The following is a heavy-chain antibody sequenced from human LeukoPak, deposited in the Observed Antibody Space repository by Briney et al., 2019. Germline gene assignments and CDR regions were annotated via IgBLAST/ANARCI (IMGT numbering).Heavy chain of an antibody. CDR1: GFTFNSYS. CDR2: ISSSSSYI. V-gene: IGHV3-21*01. CDR3: ARDYRQLVRPFDY. D-gene: IGHD6-13*01. J-gene: IGHJ4*02. Sequence: GGSLRLSCAASGFTFNSYSMNWLRQAPGKGLEWVSSISSSSSYIYYADSVKGRFTISRDNAKNSLYLQMNSLRAEDTAVYYCARDYRQLVRPFDYWGQGTLVTVSS.